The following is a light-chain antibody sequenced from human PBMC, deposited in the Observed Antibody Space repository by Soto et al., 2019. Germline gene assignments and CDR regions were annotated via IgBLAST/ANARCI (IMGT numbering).Light chain of an antibody. J-gene: IGLJ2*01. CDR2: YDS. CDR3: QVWDSSSDHP. CDR1: NIGSKS. V-gene: IGLV3-21*04. Sequence: SYELTQPPSVSVAPGKTARITCGGNNIGSKSVHWYQQKPGQAPVLVIYYDSDRPSGIPERLSGSNSGNTATLTISRVEAGYEADYYCQVWDSSSDHPFGGGTKLTVL.